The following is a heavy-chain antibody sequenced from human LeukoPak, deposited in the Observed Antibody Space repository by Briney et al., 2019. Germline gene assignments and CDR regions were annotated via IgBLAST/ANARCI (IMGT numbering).Heavy chain of an antibody. CDR3: ARDPHCSSTPCPFDL. CDR1: GGSISSSDW. J-gene: IGHJ4*02. CDR2: IWRSDHT. D-gene: IGHD2-2*01. Sequence: SETLSLTCAVSGGSISSSDWWSWVRQPPGRGLEWIGYIWRSDHTNYNPSLKSRVTMSLDKSKNQFSLKLSSVTAADTAVYYCARDPHCSSTPCPFDLWGQGTLVIVSS. V-gene: IGHV4-4*02.